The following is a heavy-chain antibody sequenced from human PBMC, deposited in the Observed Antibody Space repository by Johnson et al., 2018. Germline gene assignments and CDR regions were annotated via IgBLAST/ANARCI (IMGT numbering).Heavy chain of an antibody. V-gene: IGHV3-15*07. J-gene: IGHJ4*02. CDR1: GFSFSHAS. CDR3: VTDGESCDGEDCSSGDY. CDR2: IRGQTDGGTT. D-gene: IGHD2-21*01. Sequence: VQLVESGGGSVKPGGSLRLSCAASGFSFSHASMNWVRQTPGKGLEWVGRIRGQTDGGTTDYGAPVKGRFPISRDDSKNAVFLQMSSLKPEDTAVYCCVTDGESCDGEDCSSGDYLGQGTLVTVAS.